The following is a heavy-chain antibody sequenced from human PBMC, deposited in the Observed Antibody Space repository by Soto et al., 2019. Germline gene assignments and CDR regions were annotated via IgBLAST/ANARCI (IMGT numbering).Heavy chain of an antibody. V-gene: IGHV4-4*02. CDR3: ARPTNAGGYYSPHGMDV. J-gene: IGHJ6*02. CDR2: IYHSGST. D-gene: IGHD3-3*01. CDR1: GGSISSSNW. Sequence: QVQLQESGPGLVKPSGTLSLTCAVSGGSISSSNWWSWVRQPPGKGLEWIGEIYHSGSTNYNPSLKSRVTISVDKSKNHLSLKLSSVTAADTDVYYCARPTNAGGYYSPHGMDVWGQGPTVTVSS.